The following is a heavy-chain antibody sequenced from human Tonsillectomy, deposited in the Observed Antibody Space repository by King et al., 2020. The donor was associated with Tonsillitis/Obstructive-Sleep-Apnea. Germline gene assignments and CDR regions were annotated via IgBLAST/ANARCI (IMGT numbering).Heavy chain of an antibody. CDR2: ISYDGSNK. J-gene: IGHJ4*02. Sequence: VQLVESGGGVVQPGRSLRLSCAASGFTFSSYAMHWVRQAPGKGLEWVAVISYDGSNKYYAASVKGRFTISRDNSKNTLYLQMNSLRAEDTAVYYCAGVLGVVVPAAGFDYWGQGTLVTVSS. V-gene: IGHV3-30*01. D-gene: IGHD2-2*01. CDR3: AGVLGVVVPAAGFDY. CDR1: GFTFSSYA.